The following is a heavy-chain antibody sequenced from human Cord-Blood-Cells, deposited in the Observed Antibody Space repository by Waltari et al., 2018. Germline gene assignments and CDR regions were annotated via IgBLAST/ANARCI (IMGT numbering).Heavy chain of an antibody. CDR2: IYPGDSDT. Sequence: EVQLVQSGAEVKKPGESLTISCKGSGYSFPSYWIGWVRQMPGKGLEWMGIIYPGDSDTRSSPSFQGQLTISADKSSSTAYLQWSSLKASDTAMYYCARTSSSDSSPDYWGQGTLVTVSS. V-gene: IGHV5-51*01. J-gene: IGHJ4*02. D-gene: IGHD6-13*01. CDR1: GYSFPSYW. CDR3: ARTSSSDSSPDY.